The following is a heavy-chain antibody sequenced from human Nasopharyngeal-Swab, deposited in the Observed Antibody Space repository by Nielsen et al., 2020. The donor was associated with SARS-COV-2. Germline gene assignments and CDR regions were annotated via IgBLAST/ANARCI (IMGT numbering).Heavy chain of an antibody. V-gene: IGHV3-23*01. CDR1: GFTFSSYA. Sequence: GEALKISCASSGFTFSSYAISWVRQAPGKGLEWVSAISGSGGSTYYADSVKGRFTISRDNSKTTLYLQMNILRAEDTAVYYCAKVLGATTSFDSWGQGTLVTVSS. J-gene: IGHJ4*02. CDR2: ISGSGGST. D-gene: IGHD1-26*01. CDR3: AKVLGATTSFDS.